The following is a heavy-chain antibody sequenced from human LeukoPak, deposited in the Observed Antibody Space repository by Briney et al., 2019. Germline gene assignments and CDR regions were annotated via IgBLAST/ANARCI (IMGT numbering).Heavy chain of an antibody. D-gene: IGHD3-22*01. J-gene: IGHJ3*02. V-gene: IGHV1-8*01. CDR3: ARGPAVTMIVVVKDDAFDI. CDR1: GYTFTSYD. Sequence: GASVKVSCKASGYTFTSYDINWVRQATGQGLEWMGWMNPNSGNTGYAQKFQGRVTMIRNTSISTAYMELSSLRSEDTAVYYCARGPAVTMIVVVKDDAFDIWGQGTMVTVSS. CDR2: MNPNSGNT.